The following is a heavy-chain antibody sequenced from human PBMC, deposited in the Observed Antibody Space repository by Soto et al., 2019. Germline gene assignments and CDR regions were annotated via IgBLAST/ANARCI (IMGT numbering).Heavy chain of an antibody. Sequence: EVQLVESGGGVVRPGGSLRLSCAASGFTFDDYGMSWVRQAPGKGLEWVSGINWNGGSTGYADSVKGRFTISRDNAKNSLYLQMNRLRAEDTALYYCARDGFGMDGGYNLGDYWGQGTLVTVSS. CDR3: ARDGFGMDGGYNLGDY. CDR1: GFTFDDYG. D-gene: IGHD5-12*01. J-gene: IGHJ4*02. CDR2: INWNGGST. V-gene: IGHV3-20*04.